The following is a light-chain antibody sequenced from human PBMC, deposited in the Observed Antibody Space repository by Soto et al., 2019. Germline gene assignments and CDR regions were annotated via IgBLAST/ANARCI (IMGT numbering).Light chain of an antibody. CDR2: AAS. Sequence: DIQMTQSPSSLSASVGDRVTITCRASQDIRNDLGWYQQRQGKAPKRLINAASNLQSGVPSRFRGSGSGTEFTLTISGLQPEDFATYYCLQHGTPWTFGQGTTVEVK. J-gene: IGKJ1*01. CDR1: QDIRND. CDR3: LQHGTPWT. V-gene: IGKV1-17*01.